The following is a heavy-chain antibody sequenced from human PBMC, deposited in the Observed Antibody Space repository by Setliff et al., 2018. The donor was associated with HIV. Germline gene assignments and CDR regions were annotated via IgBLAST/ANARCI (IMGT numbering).Heavy chain of an antibody. J-gene: IGHJ6*03. D-gene: IGHD3-16*01. CDR1: GFPFSDYY. V-gene: IGHV3-49*03. CDR3: TRDSLGTAYYPWGTFNSYYYFMDV. Sequence: PGGSLRLSCVASGFPFSDYYMSWIRQSPGKGLEWVGFLRSKAYGGTTEYAASVKGRFTISTDDSKTIAYLQMNSLKTEDTAVYYCTRDSLGTAYYPWGTFNSYYYFMDVWGKGTTVTVS. CDR2: LRSKAYGGTT.